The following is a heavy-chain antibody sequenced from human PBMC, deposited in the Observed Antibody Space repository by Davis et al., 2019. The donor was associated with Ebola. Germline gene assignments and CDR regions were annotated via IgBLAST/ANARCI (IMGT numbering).Heavy chain of an antibody. D-gene: IGHD1-26*01. V-gene: IGHV3-30*02. CDR1: GFTFSSYG. Sequence: GGFLRLSCAASGFTFSSYGMHWVRQAPGKGLEWVAVIWYDGSNKYYADSVKGRFTISRDNSKSTLNLQMNSLRAEDTAVYYCAKDQWEDDYWYFDHWGRGTLVTVSS. CDR3: AKDQWEDDYWYFDH. J-gene: IGHJ2*01. CDR2: IWYDGSNK.